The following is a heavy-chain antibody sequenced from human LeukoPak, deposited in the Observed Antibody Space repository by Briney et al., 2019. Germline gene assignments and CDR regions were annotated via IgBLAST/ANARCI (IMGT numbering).Heavy chain of an antibody. Sequence: SVKVSCKASGGTSSSYAISWVRQAPGQGLEWMGGIIPIFGTANYAQKFQGRVTITADESTSTAYMELSSLRSEDTAVYYCATYYYESSGYYYPRGYWGQGTLVTVSS. D-gene: IGHD3-22*01. CDR1: GGTSSSYA. J-gene: IGHJ4*02. CDR2: IIPIFGTA. CDR3: ATYYYESSGYYYPRGY. V-gene: IGHV1-69*13.